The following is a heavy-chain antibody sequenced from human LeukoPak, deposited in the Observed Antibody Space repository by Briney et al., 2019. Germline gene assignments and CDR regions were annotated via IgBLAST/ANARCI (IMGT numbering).Heavy chain of an antibody. D-gene: IGHD1-1*01. V-gene: IGHV3-23*01. CDR3: AKQFLGYKELDI. Sequence: PGGSLRLSCAASGFTFSSYAMSWVRQAPGKGLEWVSAISGSDGSTYYADSVKGRFTISRDNSKNTLYLQMNGLRAEDTAVYYCAKQFLGYKELDIWGQGTMVTVSS. CDR1: GFTFSSYA. CDR2: ISGSDGST. J-gene: IGHJ3*02.